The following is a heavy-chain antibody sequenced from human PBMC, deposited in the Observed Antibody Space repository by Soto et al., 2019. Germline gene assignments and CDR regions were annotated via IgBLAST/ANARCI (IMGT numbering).Heavy chain of an antibody. CDR1: GYTFTSYY. CDR3: ARDIAARPLEFDY. CDR2: INPSGGST. J-gene: IGHJ4*02. D-gene: IGHD6-6*01. Sequence: QVQLVQSGAEVKKPGASVKVSCKASGYTFTSYYMHWVRQAPGQGLEWMGIINPSGGSTSYAQKFQGRVTMTRDTATSTVYMELISLRSEDTAVYYCARDIAARPLEFDYWGQGTLVTVSS. V-gene: IGHV1-46*01.